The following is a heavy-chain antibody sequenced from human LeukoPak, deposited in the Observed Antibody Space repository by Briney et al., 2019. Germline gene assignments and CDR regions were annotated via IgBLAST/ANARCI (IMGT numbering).Heavy chain of an antibody. D-gene: IGHD3-3*01. CDR3: ARDGDFWSGSPYYFAY. CDR2: IWYDGSNT. V-gene: IGHV3-33*01. CDR1: GFTFSTYG. Sequence: PGGSLRLSCAASGFTFSTYGMHWVRQAPGKGLEWVASIWYDGSNTLYAEVAEGPFTISRDNSKNTLYLQINSLRAEDTAVYYCARDGDFWSGSPYYFAYWGQGTLVTVSS. J-gene: IGHJ4*02.